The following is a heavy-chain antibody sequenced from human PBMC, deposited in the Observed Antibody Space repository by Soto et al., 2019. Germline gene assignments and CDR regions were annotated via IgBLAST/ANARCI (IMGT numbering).Heavy chain of an antibody. V-gene: IGHV4-59*01. CDR2: IFYTGST. Sequence: QVQLQESGPGLVRPSETLSLTCTVSGGSISRYFWSWIRQSPGKGLEWIGYIFYTGSTTYNPSLRSRVTISIDTSKNQFSLKLSSLTAADTAVYYCAHFSDLEWLDPWGQGTLVTVSS. D-gene: IGHD2-21*01. CDR3: AHFSDLEWLDP. J-gene: IGHJ5*02. CDR1: GGSISRYF.